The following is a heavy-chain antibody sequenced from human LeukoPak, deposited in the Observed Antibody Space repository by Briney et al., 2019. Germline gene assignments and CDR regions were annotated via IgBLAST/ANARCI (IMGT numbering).Heavy chain of an antibody. V-gene: IGHV3-33*06. CDR1: GFTFSSYG. Sequence: GRSLRLSCAASGFTFSSYGMHWVRQAPGKGLEWVAVIWYDGSNKYYADSVKGRFTISRDNSKNTLYLQMNSLRAEDTAVYYCAKGAFERFGEPSDYWGQGTLVTVSS. CDR2: IWYDGSNK. CDR3: AKGAFERFGEPSDY. J-gene: IGHJ4*02. D-gene: IGHD3-10*01.